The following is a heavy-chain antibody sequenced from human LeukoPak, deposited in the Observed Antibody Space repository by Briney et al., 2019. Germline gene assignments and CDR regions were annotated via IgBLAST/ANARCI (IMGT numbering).Heavy chain of an antibody. CDR1: GYTFTSYG. CDR3: ARGQYCSSTSCYTRYFDY. Sequence: GASVKVSCKASGYTFTSYGISWVRQAPGQGLEWMGWISAYNGNTNYAQKLRGRVTMTTDTSTSTAYMELRSLRSDDTAVYYCARGQYCSSTSCYTRYFDYWGQGTLVTVSS. CDR2: ISAYNGNT. J-gene: IGHJ4*02. V-gene: IGHV1-18*01. D-gene: IGHD2-2*02.